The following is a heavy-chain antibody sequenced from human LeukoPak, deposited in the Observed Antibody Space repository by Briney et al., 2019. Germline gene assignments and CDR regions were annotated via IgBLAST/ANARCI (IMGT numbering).Heavy chain of an antibody. CDR2: ISSSGSDI. D-gene: IGHD5-18*01. J-gene: IGHJ3*02. CDR1: GFTFSNYE. CDR3: ARDPRVQLWSPDAFDI. V-gene: IGHV3-48*03. Sequence: GGSLRLSCAASGFTFSNYEMHWVRQAPGKGLEWVSYISSSGSDIYYADSVKGRFTISRDNAKNSLYLQMNSLRAEDTAVYYCARDPRVQLWSPDAFDIWGQGTMVTVSS.